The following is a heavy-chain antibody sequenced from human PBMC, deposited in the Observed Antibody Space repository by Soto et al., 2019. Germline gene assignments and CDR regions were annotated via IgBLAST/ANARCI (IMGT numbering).Heavy chain of an antibody. J-gene: IGHJ4*02. V-gene: IGHV3-11*05. CDR3: ARGRGAAADYFDF. Sequence: QVQLVESGGGLVKPGGSLRLSCAVSGFTFSDYYMTWIRQAPGKGLEWVSYISSSTSHTNYADSVKGRFTISRDNAKNSLFLQRNSLRAEDTAVYYCARGRGAAADYFDFWGRGTLGTVSS. D-gene: IGHD6-13*01. CDR2: ISSSTSHT. CDR1: GFTFSDYY.